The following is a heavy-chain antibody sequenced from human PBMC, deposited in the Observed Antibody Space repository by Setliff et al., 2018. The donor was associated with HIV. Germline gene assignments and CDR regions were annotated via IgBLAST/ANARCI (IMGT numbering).Heavy chain of an antibody. D-gene: IGHD2-2*01. CDR1: GGI. J-gene: IGHJ3*02. CDR2: IIPVGGTT. Sequence: ASVKVSCKTSGGIISWVRQAPGQGLEWMGRIIPVGGTTNYAQKFQGRVTITADTATSTAYMELRSLRFDDTAVYYCARDIHVLVPGAIYRDAIEIWGQGTMVTVSS. V-gene: IGHV1-69*08. CDR3: ARDIHVLVPGAIYRDAIEI.